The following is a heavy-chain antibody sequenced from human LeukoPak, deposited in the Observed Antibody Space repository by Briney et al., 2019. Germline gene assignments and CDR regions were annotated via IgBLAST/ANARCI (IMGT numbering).Heavy chain of an antibody. V-gene: IGHV4-34*01. J-gene: IGHJ5*02. Sequence: SETLSLTCAVYGGSFSGYYWSWIRQPPGKGLEWIGEINHSGSTNCNPSLKSRVTISVDTSKNQFPLKLSSVTAADTAVYYCARGNRGSDIYGSGSYYKGRWFDPWGQGTLVTVSS. D-gene: IGHD3-10*01. CDR1: GGSFSGYY. CDR2: INHSGST. CDR3: ARGNRGSDIYGSGSYYKGRWFDP.